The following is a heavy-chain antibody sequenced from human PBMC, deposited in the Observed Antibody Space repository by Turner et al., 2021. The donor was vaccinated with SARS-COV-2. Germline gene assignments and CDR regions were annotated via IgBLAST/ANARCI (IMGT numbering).Heavy chain of an antibody. CDR3: ARAVWVRGVRMDV. CDR2: IIHSGST. CDR1: GGSFSGYY. Sequence: QVQLQQWGAGLLKPSETLSLTCAVYGGSFSGYYWSWIRQPPGKGLEWIGEIIHSGSTNYNPSLKSRVTISVDTSKNQFSLKLSSVTAADTAVYYCARAVWVRGVRMDVWSKGTTVTVSS. J-gene: IGHJ6*04. V-gene: IGHV4-34*12. D-gene: IGHD3-10*01.